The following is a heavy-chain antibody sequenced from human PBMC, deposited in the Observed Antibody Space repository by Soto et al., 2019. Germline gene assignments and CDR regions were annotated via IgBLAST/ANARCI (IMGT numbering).Heavy chain of an antibody. CDR3: TTSSNFWSGYYPHWFDP. J-gene: IGHJ5*02. CDR1: GFTFSNAW. Sequence: EVQLVESGGGLVKPGGSLRLSCAASGFTFSNAWMSWVRQAPGKGLEWVGRIKSKTDGGTTDYAAPVKGRFTISRDDSKNTLYLPMNSLKTEDTAVYYCTTSSNFWSGYYPHWFDPWGQGTLVTVSS. CDR2: IKSKTDGGTT. D-gene: IGHD3-3*01. V-gene: IGHV3-15*01.